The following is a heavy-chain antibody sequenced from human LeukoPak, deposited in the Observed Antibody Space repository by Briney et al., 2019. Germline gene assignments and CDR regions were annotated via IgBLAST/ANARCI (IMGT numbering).Heavy chain of an antibody. CDR3: VRAAGS. V-gene: IGHV3-43*02. J-gene: IGHJ5*02. Sequence: GGSLRLSCAASGFTFDDYAMHWVRQAPGKGLEWVSLISGDGGSTYYADSVKGRFTISRDNSKNSLYLQMNSLRSEDTALYYCVRAAGSWGQGTLVAVSS. CDR2: ISGDGGST. CDR1: GFTFDDYA. D-gene: IGHD2-15*01.